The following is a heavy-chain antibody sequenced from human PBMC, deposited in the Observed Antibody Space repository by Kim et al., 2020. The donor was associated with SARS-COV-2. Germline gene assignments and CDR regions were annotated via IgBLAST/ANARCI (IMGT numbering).Heavy chain of an antibody. J-gene: IGHJ4*02. CDR1: GFTFSSYA. D-gene: IGHD3-3*01. Sequence: GGSLRLSCAASGFTFSSYAMSWVRQAPGKGLEWVSAISGSGGSTYYADSVKGRFTISRDNSKNTLYLQMNGLRAEDTAVYYCAKGMALQVRFLEWLLSFPVDYWGQGTLVTVSS. CDR3: AKGMALQVRFLEWLLSFPVDY. CDR2: ISGSGGST. V-gene: IGHV3-23*01.